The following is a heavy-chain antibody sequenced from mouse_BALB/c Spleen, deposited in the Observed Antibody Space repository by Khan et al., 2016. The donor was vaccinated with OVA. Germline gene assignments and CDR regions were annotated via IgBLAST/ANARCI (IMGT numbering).Heavy chain of an antibody. J-gene: IGHJ2*01. CDR3: AGNFDY. CDR1: GYSFTGYY. Sequence: LVKTGASVKVSCKASGYSFTGYYMHWVKQSHGKSLEWIGYIRSYNSDTTYNQKFKGKATFTVDTSSSTAYMQFNSLTSEDSAVYYCAGNFDYWGQGTTLTVSS. V-gene: IGHV1S34*01. CDR2: IRSYNSDT.